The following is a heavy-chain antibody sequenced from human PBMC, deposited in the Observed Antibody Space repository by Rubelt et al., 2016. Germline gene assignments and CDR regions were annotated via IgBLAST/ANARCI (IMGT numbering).Heavy chain of an antibody. CDR1: GFTFSDYY. Sequence: PGGSLRLSCAASGFTFSDYYMSWIRQAPGKGLEWVSYISSSGSTIYYADSVKGRFTISRDNAKNSLYLQMNSLRAEDTAVYYCALNSYDFWSGYFAAEYFQHWGQGTLVTVSS. D-gene: IGHD3-3*01. V-gene: IGHV3-11*04. CDR3: ALNSYDFWSGYFAAEYFQH. CDR2: ISSSGSTI. J-gene: IGHJ1*01.